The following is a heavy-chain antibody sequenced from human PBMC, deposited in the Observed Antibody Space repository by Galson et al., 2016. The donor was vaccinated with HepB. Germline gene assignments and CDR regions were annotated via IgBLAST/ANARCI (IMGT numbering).Heavy chain of an antibody. CDR1: GFTFDSYA. CDR3: ATSTSSVGQ. V-gene: IGHV3-23*01. CDR2: ISGSGLST. D-gene: IGHD6-6*01. Sequence: SLRLSCAASGFTFDSYAMTWVRQAPGKGLEWVSAISGSGLSTYYADSVKGRFTVSRDSSNNTVSLQMNTLRADDTAVYYCATSTSSVGQWGQGTLVTVSS. J-gene: IGHJ4*02.